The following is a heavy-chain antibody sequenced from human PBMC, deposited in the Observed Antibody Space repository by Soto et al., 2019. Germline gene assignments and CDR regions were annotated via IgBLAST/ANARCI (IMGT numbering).Heavy chain of an antibody. J-gene: IGHJ6*02. CDR3: AKDYTVGSQYYYYGMDV. V-gene: IGHV3-74*01. CDR1: GFTSSSYW. CDR2: INSDGSST. D-gene: IGHD3-16*01. Sequence: SLRLSCAASGFTSSSYWMHWVRQAPGKGLVWVSRINSDGSSTSYADSVKGRFTISRDNAKNTLYLQMNSLRAEDTAVYYCAKDYTVGSQYYYYGMDVWGQGTTVTVSS.